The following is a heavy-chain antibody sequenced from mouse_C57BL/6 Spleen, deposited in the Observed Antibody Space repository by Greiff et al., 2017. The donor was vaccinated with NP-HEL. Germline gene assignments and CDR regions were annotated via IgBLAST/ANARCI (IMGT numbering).Heavy chain of an antibody. D-gene: IGHD3-2*02. V-gene: IGHV5-9*01. Sequence: EVKLMESGGGLVKPGGSLKLSCAASGFTFSSYTMSWVRQTPEKRLEWVATISGGGGNTYYPDSVKGRFTISRDNAKNTLYLQMSSLRSEDTALYDCARGGGQLRLRNYAMDYWGQGTSVTVSS. CDR2: ISGGGGNT. CDR1: GFTFSSYT. J-gene: IGHJ4*01. CDR3: ARGGGQLRLRNYAMDY.